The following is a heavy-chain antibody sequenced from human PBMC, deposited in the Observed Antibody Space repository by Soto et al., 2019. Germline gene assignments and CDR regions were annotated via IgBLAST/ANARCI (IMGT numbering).Heavy chain of an antibody. V-gene: IGHV4-59*08. CDR1: GGSISSYY. D-gene: IGHD6-19*01. CDR3: ASSIVTVAGTRIWFDP. Sequence: SETLSLTCTVSGGSISSYYWSWIRQPPGKGLEWIVYIYYSGSTNYNPSLKSRVTISVDTSKNQFSLKLSSVTAADTAVYYCASSIVTVAGTRIWFDPWGQGTLVTVSS. J-gene: IGHJ5*02. CDR2: IYYSGST.